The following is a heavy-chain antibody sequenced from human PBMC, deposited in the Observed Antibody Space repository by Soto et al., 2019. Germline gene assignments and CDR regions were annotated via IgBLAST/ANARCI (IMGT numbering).Heavy chain of an antibody. D-gene: IGHD6-6*01. Sequence: QLQLQESGPGLVKPSETLSLTCTVSGGSISSSSYYWGWIRQPPGKGLEWIGSIYYSGSTYYNPPLKSRVTISVDTSQNPCSLTLSSVTAADTAVYYCARRRSSPAADYWGQGTLVTVSS. CDR1: GGSISSSSYY. V-gene: IGHV4-39*01. J-gene: IGHJ4*02. CDR3: ARRRSSPAADY. CDR2: IYYSGST.